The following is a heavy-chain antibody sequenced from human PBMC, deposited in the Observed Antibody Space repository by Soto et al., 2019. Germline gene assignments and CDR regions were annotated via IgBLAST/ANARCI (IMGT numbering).Heavy chain of an antibody. V-gene: IGHV2-5*02. CDR3: ASALRGSSCSGARCYYFDY. CDR1: GFSLSTNGVG. CDR2: IFWDHTE. D-gene: IGHD2-15*01. J-gene: IGHJ4*02. Sequence: QITLKESGPTLVKPTQTLTLTCTFSGFSLSTNGVGVGWIRHPPGKALEWLALIFWDHTERYRPSLHSSVTITRDTSNDQVVISMTNIDTVDTATYFCASALRGSSCSGARCYYFDYWGQGTLVTVSS.